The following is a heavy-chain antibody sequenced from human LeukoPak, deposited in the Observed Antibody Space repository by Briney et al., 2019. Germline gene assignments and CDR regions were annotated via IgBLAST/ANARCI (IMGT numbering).Heavy chain of an antibody. J-gene: IGHJ5*02. D-gene: IGHD3-16*02. V-gene: IGHV1-18*01. Sequence: ASVKVSCKASGYTFTSYGISWVRQAPGQGLEWMGWISAYNGNTNYAQKFQGRVTITTDESTSTAYMELSSLRSEDTAVYYCARGGRSSPETGTEAPYYDYVWGSYRYSNWFDPWGQGTLVTVSS. CDR3: ARGGRSSPETGTEAPYYDYVWGSYRYSNWFDP. CDR2: ISAYNGNT. CDR1: GYTFTSYG.